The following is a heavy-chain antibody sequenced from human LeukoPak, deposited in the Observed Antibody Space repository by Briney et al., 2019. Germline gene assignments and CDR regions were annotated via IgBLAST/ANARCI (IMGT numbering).Heavy chain of an antibody. V-gene: IGHV1-2*02. Sequence: SVKVSCKASRYSFIHYYIHWVRQGPGQGLEWMGWINPKSGNTKYAQKLQGTVTMTSDTSTTTAYMELSRFKSDGTAGYYCSRDQVTDYVARWGEGTIVTGSS. J-gene: IGHJ3*01. D-gene: IGHD4-17*01. CDR3: SRDQVTDYVAR. CDR1: RYSFIHYY. CDR2: INPKSGNT.